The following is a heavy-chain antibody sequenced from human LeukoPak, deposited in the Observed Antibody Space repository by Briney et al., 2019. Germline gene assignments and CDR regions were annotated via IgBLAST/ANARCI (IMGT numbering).Heavy chain of an antibody. V-gene: IGHV3-23*01. D-gene: IGHD2-2*01. CDR2: ITGSGGGT. Sequence: GGSLRLSCAASGFAFSNYAMSWVRQAPGKGLEWVSSITGSGGGTYYADSVKGRFTISRDNSKNTLDLQMNSLRAEDTAVYYCAKDRQKEYCSSTSCYAASDYWGQGTLVTVSS. CDR3: AKDRQKEYCSSTSCYAASDY. CDR1: GFAFSNYA. J-gene: IGHJ4*02.